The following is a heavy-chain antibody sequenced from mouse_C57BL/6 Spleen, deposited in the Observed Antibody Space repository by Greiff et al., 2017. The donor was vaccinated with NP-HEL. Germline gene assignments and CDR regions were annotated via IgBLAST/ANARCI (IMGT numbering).Heavy chain of an antibody. CDR1: GFSLTSYG. D-gene: IGHD4-1*01. CDR3: AREGVTGTYYFDY. V-gene: IGHV2-2*01. J-gene: IGHJ2*01. CDR2: IWSGGST. Sequence: QVQLQQSGPGLVQPSQSLSITCTVSGFSLTSYGVHWVRQSPGKGLEWLGVIWSGGSTDYNAAFISRLSISKDNSKSQVFFKMNSLQADDTAIDYGAREGVTGTYYFDYWGQGTTLTVSS.